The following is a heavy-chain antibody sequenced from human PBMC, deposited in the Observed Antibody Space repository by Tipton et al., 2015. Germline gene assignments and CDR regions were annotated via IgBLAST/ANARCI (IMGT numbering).Heavy chain of an antibody. CDR3: ARSGNTMVMGY. CDR1: GGSFSGYS. D-gene: IGHD3-10*01. CDR2: ITHRGTT. J-gene: IGHJ4*02. V-gene: IGHV4-34*01. Sequence: LSLTCAVYGGSFSGYSWNWIRQSPGRGLEWIGEITHRGTTKYNPSLKSRVTMSVDPSKNQFSLKLTSVTVADTAVYYCARSGNTMVMGYWGQGNLVTVSS.